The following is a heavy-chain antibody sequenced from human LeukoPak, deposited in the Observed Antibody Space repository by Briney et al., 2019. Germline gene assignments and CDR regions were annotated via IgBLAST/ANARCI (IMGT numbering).Heavy chain of an antibody. Sequence: SETLSLTCTVSGGSISSSSYYWGWIRQPPGKGLEWIGSIYYSGSTYYNPSLKSRATISVDTSKNQFSLQLSSVTAADTAVYYCARQHGLLEWFTPIPFCDYWGQGTLVTVSS. CDR1: GGSISSSSYY. V-gene: IGHV4-39*01. CDR2: IYYSGST. CDR3: ARQHGLLEWFTPIPFCDY. D-gene: IGHD3-3*01. J-gene: IGHJ4*02.